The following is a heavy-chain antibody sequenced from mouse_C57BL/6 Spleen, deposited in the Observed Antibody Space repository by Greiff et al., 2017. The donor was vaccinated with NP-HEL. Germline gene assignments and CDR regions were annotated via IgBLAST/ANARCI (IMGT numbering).Heavy chain of an antibody. Sequence: EVQLVESGPGLVKPSQSLSLTCSVTGYSITSGYYWNWILQFPGNKLEWMGYISYDGSNNYNPSLKNRISITRYTSQNQFFLKLNSVTTEDTATYYCAREGGTTAVASLDYWGQGTTLTVSS. V-gene: IGHV3-6*01. D-gene: IGHD1-1*01. CDR3: AREGGTTAVASLDY. CDR2: ISYDGSN. CDR1: GYSITSGYY. J-gene: IGHJ2*01.